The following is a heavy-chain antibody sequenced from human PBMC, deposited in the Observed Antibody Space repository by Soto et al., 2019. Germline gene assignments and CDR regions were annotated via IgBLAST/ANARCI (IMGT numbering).Heavy chain of an antibody. CDR3: ATNYYGSGSYYHFDY. CDR2: IRHSGST. J-gene: IGHJ4*02. V-gene: IGHV4-34*01. D-gene: IGHD3-10*01. CDR1: GGSFSGYY. Sequence: SETLSLTCAVYGGSFSGYYWSWIRQPPGKGLEWIGEIRHSGSTNYNPSLKSRVTISVDTSKNQFSLKLSSVTAADTAMYYCATNYYGSGSYYHFDYWGQGTLVTVSS.